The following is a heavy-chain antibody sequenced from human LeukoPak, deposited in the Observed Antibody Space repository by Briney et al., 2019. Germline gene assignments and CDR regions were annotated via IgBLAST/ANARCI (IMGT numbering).Heavy chain of an antibody. CDR2: MNPNSGNT. CDR3: ARGGSTVTTFWSWFDP. Sequence: ASVKVSCKAFGYTFTSYDINWVRQATGQGLEWMGWMNPNSGNTGYAQKFQGRVTMTRNTSISTAYMELSSLRSEDTAVYYCARGGSTVTTFWSWFDPWGQGTLVTVSS. CDR1: GYTFTSYD. V-gene: IGHV1-8*01. D-gene: IGHD4-17*01. J-gene: IGHJ5*02.